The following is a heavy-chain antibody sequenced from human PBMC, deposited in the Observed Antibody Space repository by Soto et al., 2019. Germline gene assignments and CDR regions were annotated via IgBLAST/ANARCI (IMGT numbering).Heavy chain of an antibody. CDR3: ASLPYYYDSSGPFDY. V-gene: IGHV1-69*13. Sequence: ASVKVSCKASGGTFSSYAISWVRQAPGQGLEWMGGIIPIFGTANYAQKFQGRVTITADESTSTAYMELSSLRSEDTAVYHCASLPYYYDSSGPFDYWGQGTLVSVSS. D-gene: IGHD3-22*01. J-gene: IGHJ4*02. CDR2: IIPIFGTA. CDR1: GGTFSSYA.